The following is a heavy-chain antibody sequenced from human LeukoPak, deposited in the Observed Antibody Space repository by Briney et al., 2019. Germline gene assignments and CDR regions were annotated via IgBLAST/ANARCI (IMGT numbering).Heavy chain of an antibody. CDR2: INHSGST. J-gene: IGHJ5*02. Sequence: SETLSLTCTVSGGSISSYYWSWIRQPPGKGLEWIGEINHSGSTNYNPSLKSRVTISVDTSKNQFSLKLSSVTAADTAVYYCARVQMGGYDYSYNWFDPWGQGTLVTVSS. D-gene: IGHD5-12*01. CDR1: GGSISSYY. V-gene: IGHV4-34*01. CDR3: ARVQMGGYDYSYNWFDP.